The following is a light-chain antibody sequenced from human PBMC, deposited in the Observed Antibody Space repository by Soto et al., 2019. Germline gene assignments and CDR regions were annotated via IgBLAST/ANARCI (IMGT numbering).Light chain of an antibody. CDR1: SSDVGGYNY. J-gene: IGLJ1*01. Sequence: QSALTQPASVSGSPGQSITISCTGTSSDVGGYNYVSWYQQHPGKAPKLMIYEVSNRPSGVSHRFSGSKSDNTASLTISGLQAEDEADYYCSSYTSSSTYVFGTGTKLTVL. CDR2: EVS. CDR3: SSYTSSSTYV. V-gene: IGLV2-14*01.